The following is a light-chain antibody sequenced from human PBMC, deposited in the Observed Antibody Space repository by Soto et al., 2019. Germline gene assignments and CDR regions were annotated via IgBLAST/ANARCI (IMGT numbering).Light chain of an antibody. CDR3: LHYKDWPRWT. Sequence: EVVLTQSPATLSLSPGERATLSCRASQSVSKYLAWYQQKPGQAPRLLIYGASTRATGIPARFSGSGSGTEFTLTIDSLQSEDFAVYYCLHYKDWPRWTFGQGTTGDIK. J-gene: IGKJ1*01. CDR1: QSVSKY. CDR2: GAS. V-gene: IGKV3-15*01.